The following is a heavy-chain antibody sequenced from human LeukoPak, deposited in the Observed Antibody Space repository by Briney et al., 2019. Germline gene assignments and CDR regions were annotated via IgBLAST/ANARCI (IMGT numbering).Heavy chain of an antibody. V-gene: IGHV1-8*01. Sequence: ASVKVSCKASGYTFTSYYINWVRQATGQGLEWMGWMNPNSGNTGYAQKFQGRVTMTRDTSISTAYMELSRLRSDDTAVYYCARDRAYYDASGYYLGYWGQGTLVTVSS. D-gene: IGHD3-22*01. CDR1: GYTFTSYY. CDR3: ARDRAYYDASGYYLGY. CDR2: MNPNSGNT. J-gene: IGHJ4*02.